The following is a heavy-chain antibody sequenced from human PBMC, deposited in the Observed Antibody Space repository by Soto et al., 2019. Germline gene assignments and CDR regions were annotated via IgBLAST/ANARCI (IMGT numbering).Heavy chain of an antibody. CDR3: GTPAAGWRYEEDF. D-gene: IGHD6-13*01. V-gene: IGHV3-74*02. CDR1: GFTFSNYD. J-gene: IGHJ4*02. Sequence: EVQLVESGGGFIQPGGSLRLSCAASGFTFSNYDIRWVRQPPGKGLEWVGGINSDGGRIYYGDAMKGRTTFFRDNTHKMVFLQINRLAEDDAVYHFGTPAAGWRYEEDFWGQGTLVTVSS. CDR2: INSDGGRI.